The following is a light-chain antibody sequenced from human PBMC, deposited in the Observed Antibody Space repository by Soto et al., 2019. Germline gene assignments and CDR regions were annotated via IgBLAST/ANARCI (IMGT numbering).Light chain of an antibody. V-gene: IGLV1-44*01. Sequence: QSVLTQPPSASGTPGQRVTISCFGSSANIGSNTVNWYQQLPGTAPKLLIYSNNQRPSGVPDRFSGSTSGTSASLALSGLQSEDEADYYCAAWDDSLNGVVFGGGTQLTVL. CDR1: SANIGSNT. J-gene: IGLJ2*01. CDR2: SNN. CDR3: AAWDDSLNGVV.